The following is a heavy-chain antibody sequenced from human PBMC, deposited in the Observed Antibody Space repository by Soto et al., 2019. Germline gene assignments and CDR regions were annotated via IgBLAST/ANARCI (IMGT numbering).Heavy chain of an antibody. CDR1: GYTFTGDY. CDR3: ARHYGDPGAFDI. Sequence: SVKVSCEASGYTFTGDYMHWVRQAPGQGLEWMGIINPSGGSTSYAQKFQGRVTMTRDTSTSTVYMELSSLRSEDTAVYYCARHYGDPGAFDIWGQGTMVTVSS. J-gene: IGHJ3*02. CDR2: INPSGGST. D-gene: IGHD4-17*01. V-gene: IGHV1-46*01.